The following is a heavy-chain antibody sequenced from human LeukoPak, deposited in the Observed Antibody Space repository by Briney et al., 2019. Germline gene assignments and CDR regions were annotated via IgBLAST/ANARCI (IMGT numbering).Heavy chain of an antibody. Sequence: GGSLRLSCAASGFTVSSNYMSWVRQAPGKGLEWVSVIYSGGSTYYADSLKGRFTISRDNSKNTLYLQMNSLRAEDTAVYYCTKERPGGVAVAGSFDYWGQGTLVTVSS. CDR2: IYSGGST. J-gene: IGHJ4*02. CDR1: GFTVSSNY. D-gene: IGHD6-19*01. CDR3: TKERPGGVAVAGSFDY. V-gene: IGHV3-53*01.